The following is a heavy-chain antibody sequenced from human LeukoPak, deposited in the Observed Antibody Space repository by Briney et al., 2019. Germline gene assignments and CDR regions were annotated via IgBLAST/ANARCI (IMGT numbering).Heavy chain of an antibody. CDR2: IIPIFGTA. CDR1: GGTFSSYA. J-gene: IGHJ4*02. Sequence: GASVKVSFTASGGTFSSYAISWVRQAPGQGLEWMGGIIPIFGTANYAQKFQGRVTITADESTSTAYMELSSLRAEDTAVYYCPTGEFFDSWGQGILVTVSS. V-gene: IGHV1-69*13. D-gene: IGHD3-10*01. CDR3: PTGEFFDS.